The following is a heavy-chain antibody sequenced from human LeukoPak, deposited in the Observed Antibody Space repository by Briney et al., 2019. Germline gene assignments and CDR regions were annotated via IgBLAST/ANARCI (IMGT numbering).Heavy chain of an antibody. V-gene: IGHV3-30*18. CDR1: GFTFSSYG. CDR3: AKAGYEAYYYGMDV. CDR2: ISYDGSNK. Sequence: PGRSLRLSCAASGFTFSSYGMHWVRQAPGKGLEWVAVISYDGSNKYYADSVKGRFTISRDNSKNTLYLQMNSLRAEDTAVYYCAKAGYEAYYYGMDVWGQGTTVTVPS. D-gene: IGHD5-12*01. J-gene: IGHJ6*02.